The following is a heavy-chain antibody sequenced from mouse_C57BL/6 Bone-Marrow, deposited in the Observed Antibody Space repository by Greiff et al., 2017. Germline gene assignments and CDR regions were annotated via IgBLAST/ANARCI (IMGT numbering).Heavy chain of an antibody. CDR2: FYPGDVDT. CDR3: ARGGHFDV. V-gene: IGHV1-82*01. J-gene: IGHJ1*03. D-gene: IGHD3-3*01. CDR1: GYAFSSSW. Sequence: QVQLQQSGPELAKPGASVKISCKASGYAFSSSWMNWVKQRPGRGLGWMGRFYPGDVDTNYKGKFKGKATLTADKSSSTAYMQLRSLPAEDSAVYFCARGGHFDVWGTGTTVTVSS.